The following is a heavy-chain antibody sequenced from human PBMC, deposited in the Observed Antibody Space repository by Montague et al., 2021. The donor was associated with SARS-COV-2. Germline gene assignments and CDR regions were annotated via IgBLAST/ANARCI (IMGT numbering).Heavy chain of an antibody. J-gene: IGHJ3*02. CDR1: GYSISTGYY. CDR2: IYHSGST. V-gene: IGHV4-38-2*02. Sequence: SETLSLTCTVSGYSISTGYYWGWIRQPPGKGLEWIGTIYHSGSTYFNPSLESRVTISVGTSKNQFSLNLSSVTAADTAVYYCAKVAGSHDTFDSWGRGTMVTVSS. CDR3: AKVAGSHDTFDS. D-gene: IGHD6-19*01.